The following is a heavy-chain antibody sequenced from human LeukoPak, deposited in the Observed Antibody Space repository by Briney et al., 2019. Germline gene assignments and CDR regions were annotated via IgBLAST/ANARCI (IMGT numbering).Heavy chain of an antibody. V-gene: IGHV4-59*01. CDR1: GGSMNDYY. Sequence: PSETLSLTCTVSGGSMNDYYWSWIRQPPGKGLEWIASFYYSGSTAYNPSLKSRATISLDTSKNQVSLNLNSVTAADTAVYYCARNGRHGSGYSSNWFDPWGQGTLVTVSS. D-gene: IGHD3-22*01. CDR2: FYYSGST. J-gene: IGHJ5*02. CDR3: ARNGRHGSGYSSNWFDP.